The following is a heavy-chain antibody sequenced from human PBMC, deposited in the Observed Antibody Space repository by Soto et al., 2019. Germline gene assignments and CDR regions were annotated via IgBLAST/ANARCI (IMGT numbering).Heavy chain of an antibody. CDR3: TKERGMGDTECFHH. CDR2: ISRSGRST. CDR1: GFTFNTYA. D-gene: IGHD3-16*01. Sequence: EVQLLESGGGLVQPGGSLRLSCAASGFTFNTYAMSWVHQAPGKGLEWVSSISRSGRSTYYADSVKGQVTISRDNSESTLYLQMNRLRIEDTAVYYCTKERGMGDTECFHHWGQGVLVIVSS. V-gene: IGHV3-23*01. J-gene: IGHJ1*01.